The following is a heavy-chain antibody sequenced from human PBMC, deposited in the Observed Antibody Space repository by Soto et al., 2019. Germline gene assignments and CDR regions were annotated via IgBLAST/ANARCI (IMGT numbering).Heavy chain of an antibody. J-gene: IGHJ3*02. CDR2: ISSSSSYI. D-gene: IGHD3-22*01. Sequence: PGGSLRLSCAASGFTFSSYSMNWVRQAPGKGLEWVSSISSSSSYIYYADSVKGRFTISRDNAKNSLYLQMNSLRAEDTAVYYWAREALTMIVVVISDAFDIWGQGTMVTVSS. CDR1: GFTFSSYS. V-gene: IGHV3-21*01. CDR3: AREALTMIVVVISDAFDI.